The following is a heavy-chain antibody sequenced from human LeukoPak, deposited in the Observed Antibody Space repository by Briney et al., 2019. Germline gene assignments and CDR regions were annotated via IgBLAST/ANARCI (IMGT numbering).Heavy chain of an antibody. Sequence: PGGSLRLSCVASGSCFGKYWMSWVRQAPGRGLEWVANIKLDGSEKNYVDSVKGRFTISRDNTKNSLYRQMNSLRAEDTAVFYCARDQYDTWSRRGNFDSWGQGTLVTVSS. V-gene: IGHV3-7*03. CDR1: GSCFGKYW. J-gene: IGHJ4*02. D-gene: IGHD3/OR15-3a*01. CDR3: ARDQYDTWSRRGNFDS. CDR2: IKLDGSEK.